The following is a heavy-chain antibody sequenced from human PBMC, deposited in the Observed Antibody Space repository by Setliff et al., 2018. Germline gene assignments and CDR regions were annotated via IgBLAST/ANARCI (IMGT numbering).Heavy chain of an antibody. D-gene: IGHD6-19*01. CDR1: GFTFPTYW. Sequence: LRLSCAASGFTFPTYWMTWVRQAPGKGLEWVAYISRGATSIYYADSVKGRFTISRDDATNSLYLQMNSLRAEDTAVYYCSTKGVPGTGGQGTLVTVSS. J-gene: IGHJ4*02. CDR2: ISRGATSI. V-gene: IGHV3-11*01. CDR3: STKGVPGT.